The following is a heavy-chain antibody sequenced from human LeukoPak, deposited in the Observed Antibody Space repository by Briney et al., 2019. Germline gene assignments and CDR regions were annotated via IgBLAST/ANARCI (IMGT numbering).Heavy chain of an antibody. Sequence: GGSLRLSCAASGFTFSSYAMSWVRQAPGKGLEWVSAISGSGGSTYYADPVKGRFTISRDNSKNTLYLQMNSLRAEDTAVYYCAKTRSMVRDAFDIWGQGTMVTVSS. D-gene: IGHD3-10*01. CDR1: GFTFSSYA. J-gene: IGHJ3*02. CDR3: AKTRSMVRDAFDI. CDR2: ISGSGGST. V-gene: IGHV3-23*01.